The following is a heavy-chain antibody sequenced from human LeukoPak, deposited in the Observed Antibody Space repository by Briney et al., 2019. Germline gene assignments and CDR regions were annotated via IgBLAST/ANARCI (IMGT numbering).Heavy chain of an antibody. D-gene: IGHD6-13*01. CDR1: GGSFSGYY. J-gene: IGHJ5*02. CDR2: INHSGST. V-gene: IGHV4-34*01. CDR3: ARIKQQLVQRVIHNWLDP. Sequence: PSETLSLTCAVYGGSFSGYYRSWIRHPPGKGLERIGEINHSGSTNYNPSLKSRVTISVDTSKNQFSLKLSSVTAADTAVYYCARIKQQLVQRVIHNWLDPWGQGTLVTVSS.